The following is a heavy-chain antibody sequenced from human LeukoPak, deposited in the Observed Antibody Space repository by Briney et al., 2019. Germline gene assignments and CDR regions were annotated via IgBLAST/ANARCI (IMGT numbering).Heavy chain of an antibody. Sequence: GGSLRLSCVASGFTVRSGYMSWARQAPGKGLEWVSTISGSSDNTFYAVSVKGRFTISRGNSKKTMYLQMNSLRADDTAVYYCAKAPGFSDFWGQGTLVTVSS. V-gene: IGHV3-23*01. J-gene: IGHJ4*02. CDR1: GFTVRSGY. CDR2: ISGSSDNT. CDR3: AKAPGFSDF. D-gene: IGHD7-27*01.